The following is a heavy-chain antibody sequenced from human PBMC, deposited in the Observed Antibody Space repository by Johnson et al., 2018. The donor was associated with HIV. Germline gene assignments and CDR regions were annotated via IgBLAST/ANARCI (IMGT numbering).Heavy chain of an antibody. Sequence: EVQLVESGGRVVRPGGSLRLSCVASGFTFDDYGMSWVRQAPGKGLEWVSGIHWNGGSTGYAESVKGRFTISRDNAKNSLYLQMNSLRAEDTAVFYCARGALGDWVDAFDIWGQGTMVTVSS. CDR3: ARGALGDWVDAFDI. CDR1: GFTFDDYG. CDR2: IHWNGGST. D-gene: IGHD3-16*01. V-gene: IGHV3-20*04. J-gene: IGHJ3*02.